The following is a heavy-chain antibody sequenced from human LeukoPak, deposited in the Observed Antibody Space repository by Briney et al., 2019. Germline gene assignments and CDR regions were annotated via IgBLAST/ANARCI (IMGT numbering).Heavy chain of an antibody. Sequence: GGSLRLSCAASGFTFSSYGMHWVRQAPGKGLEWVALISYDGSKKYYADSVKGRFTISRDNAKNSLYLQMNSLRAEDTAVYYCARSMKPYYDILTGYQNFDYWGQGTLVTVSS. V-gene: IGHV3-30*03. CDR3: ARSMKPYYDILTGYQNFDY. J-gene: IGHJ4*02. CDR1: GFTFSSYG. D-gene: IGHD3-9*01. CDR2: ISYDGSKK.